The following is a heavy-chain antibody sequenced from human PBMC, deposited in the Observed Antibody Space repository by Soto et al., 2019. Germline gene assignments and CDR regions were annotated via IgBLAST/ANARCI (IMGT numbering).Heavy chain of an antibody. D-gene: IGHD3-9*01. CDR1: GFTFSSYA. J-gene: IGHJ6*02. CDR3: ARDLDDILTGYYPFYYYYGMDV. CDR2: IRGSGGST. V-gene: IGHV3-23*01. Sequence: EVQLLESGGGLVQRGGSLRLSCAASGFTFSSYAMNWVRQAPGKGLEWGSAIRGSGGSTYYADSVKGRFTISRDNSKNRLYLQMNSLRAEDTAVYYCARDLDDILTGYYPFYYYYGMDVRGQGTTVTVSS.